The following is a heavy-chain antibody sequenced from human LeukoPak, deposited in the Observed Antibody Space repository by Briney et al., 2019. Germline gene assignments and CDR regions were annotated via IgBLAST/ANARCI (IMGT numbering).Heavy chain of an antibody. J-gene: IGHJ6*03. Sequence: GASVKVSCKASGYTFTSYDINWVRQAAGQGLEWMGWMNLNSGNRGYAQKCQGRVTITRNTSISTAYMELSSLRSEDTAVYYCARQAGWGTGYYYYYYMDVWGKGTTVTVSS. CDR1: GYTFTSYD. CDR3: ARQAGWGTGYYYYYYMDV. D-gene: IGHD1-1*01. CDR2: MNLNSGNR. V-gene: IGHV1-8*03.